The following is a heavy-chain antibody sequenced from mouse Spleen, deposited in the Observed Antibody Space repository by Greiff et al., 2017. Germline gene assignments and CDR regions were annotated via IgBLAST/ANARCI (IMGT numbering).Heavy chain of an antibody. Sequence: VHLVESGAELVRPGSSVKISCKASGYAFSSYWMNWVKQRPGQGLEWIGQIYPGDGDTNYNGKFKGKATLTADKSSSTAYMQLSSLTSEDSAVYFCATLYYAMDYWGQGTSVTVSS. V-gene: IGHV1-80*01. CDR1: GYAFSSYW. CDR2: IYPGDGDT. CDR3: ATLYYAMDY. J-gene: IGHJ4*01.